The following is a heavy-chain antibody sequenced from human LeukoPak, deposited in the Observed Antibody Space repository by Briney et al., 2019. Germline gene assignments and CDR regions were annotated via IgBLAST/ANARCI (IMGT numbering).Heavy chain of an antibody. J-gene: IGHJ6*03. V-gene: IGHV1-69*05. Sequence: SVKVSCKASGGTFSSYAISWVRQAPGQGLEWMGGIIPIFGTANYAQKFQGRVTITTDESTSTAYKELSSLRTEHTAVYYCATGVAAAGHYYYYYMDVWGKGTTVTVSS. CDR2: IIPIFGTA. CDR1: GGTFSSYA. CDR3: ATGVAAAGHYYYYYMDV. D-gene: IGHD6-13*01.